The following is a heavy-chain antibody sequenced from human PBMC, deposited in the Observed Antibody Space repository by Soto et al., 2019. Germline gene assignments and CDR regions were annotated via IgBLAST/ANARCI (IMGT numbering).Heavy chain of an antibody. CDR1: GYTFTRSG. V-gene: IGHV1-18*01. CDR3: AREGVAPYYYYGMDV. J-gene: IGHJ6*02. Sequence: ASVKVSCKESGYTFTRSGISWVRQAPGQGLEWMGWISTYNGDTNYAQTFQGRVTMTTDTSTSTVHMEVRSLRSDDTAVYYCAREGVAPYYYYGMDVWGQGTPVTVSS. D-gene: IGHD5-12*01. CDR2: ISTYNGDT.